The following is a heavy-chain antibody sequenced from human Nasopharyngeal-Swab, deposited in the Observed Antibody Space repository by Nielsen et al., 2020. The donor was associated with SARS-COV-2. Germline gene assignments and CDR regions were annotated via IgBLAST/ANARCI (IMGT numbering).Heavy chain of an antibody. CDR2: IVGSGDNSGSGGST. D-gene: IGHD2/OR15-2a*01. V-gene: IGHV3-23*01. CDR1: GYSFRTYG. Sequence: GGSLRLSCAASGYSFRTYGMSWVRQAPGKGLEWVAAIVGSGDNSGSGGSTYYADTVKGRFTISRNNSKNTLSLLMNSLRAEDTAAYYCAKGLRGPYFFWGQGTLVTVSS. CDR3: AKGLRGPYFF. J-gene: IGHJ4*02.